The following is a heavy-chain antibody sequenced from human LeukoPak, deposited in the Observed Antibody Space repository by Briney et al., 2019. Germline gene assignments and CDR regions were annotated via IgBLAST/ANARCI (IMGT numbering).Heavy chain of an antibody. CDR2: IYYSGST. V-gene: IGHV4-59*01. J-gene: IGHJ4*02. CDR3: ARGGYYDSSGYYPLGY. Sequence: KPSETLSLTCTVSGGSISSYYWSWIRQPPGKGLEWVGYIYYSGSTNYNPSLKSRVTISVDTSKNQFSLKLSSVTAADTAVYYCARGGYYDSSGYYPLGYWGQGTLVTVSS. CDR1: GGSISSYY. D-gene: IGHD3-22*01.